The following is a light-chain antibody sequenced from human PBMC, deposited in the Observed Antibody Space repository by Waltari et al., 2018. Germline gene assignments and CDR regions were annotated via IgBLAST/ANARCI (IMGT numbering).Light chain of an antibody. CDR3: QQYNDWPPT. J-gene: IGKJ4*01. CDR2: GAS. CDR1: QRFGSN. Sequence: EIVMTQSPATLSVSVGERATLSCRASQRFGSNLAWYQLKPGQAPRLLLSGASTMATGIPARFSGSGSGTEFTLTIRSLQSEDFAVYYCQQYNDWPPTFGGGTKVEIK. V-gene: IGKV3-15*01.